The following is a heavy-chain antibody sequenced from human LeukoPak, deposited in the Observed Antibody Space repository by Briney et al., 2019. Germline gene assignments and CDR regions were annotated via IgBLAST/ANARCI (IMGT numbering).Heavy chain of an antibody. V-gene: IGHV1-69*05. J-gene: IGHJ6*03. D-gene: IGHD3/OR15-3a*01. CDR3: AESPWTPDYMIV. CDR2: IVPMFVQP. Sequence: RRASVKVSCKPSGGNFTNYAVTRVRQAPGNGLEGVGGIVPMFVQPNHARKSQGREAITTDDSRSTAYMELNILTLDDTAVYYCAESPWTPDYMIVWGQGTTVTVSS. CDR1: GGNFTNYA.